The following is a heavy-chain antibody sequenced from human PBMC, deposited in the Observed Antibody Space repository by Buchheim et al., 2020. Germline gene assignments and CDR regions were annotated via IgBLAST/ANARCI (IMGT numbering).Heavy chain of an antibody. CDR3: ARVRVATFKRQGYFDY. J-gene: IGHJ4*02. D-gene: IGHD5-12*01. CDR1: GGPFSGYY. Sequence: QVQLQQWGAGLLKPSETLSLTCAVYGGPFSGYYWSWIRQPPGKGLEWIGEINHSGSTNYNPSLKSRVTISVDTSKNQFSLKLSSVTAADTAVYYCARVRVATFKRQGYFDYWGQGTL. CDR2: INHSGST. V-gene: IGHV4-34*01.